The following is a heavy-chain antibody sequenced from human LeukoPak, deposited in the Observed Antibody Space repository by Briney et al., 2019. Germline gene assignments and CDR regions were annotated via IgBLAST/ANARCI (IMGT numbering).Heavy chain of an antibody. Sequence: ASVKVSCKTSGYTFTSYYMHWVRQAPGQGLEWMGIINPSGGSTRYAQKFQGRVTMTRDMSTSTVYMELSSLRSDDTAVYYCAKSDYYDSSGYYDYWGRGTLVTVSS. J-gene: IGHJ4*02. V-gene: IGHV1-46*01. D-gene: IGHD3-22*01. CDR3: AKSDYYDSSGYYDY. CDR1: GYTFTSYY. CDR2: INPSGGST.